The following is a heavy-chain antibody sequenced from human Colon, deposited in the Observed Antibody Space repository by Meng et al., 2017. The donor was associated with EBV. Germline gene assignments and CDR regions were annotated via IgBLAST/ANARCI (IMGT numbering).Heavy chain of an antibody. V-gene: IGHV4-4*02. CDR2: IYHSGTT. J-gene: IGHJ4*02. CDR1: GDSISNNW. Sequence: QVQLQESGPDLVKPSGTLSLPCAVSGDSISNNWWSWVRQPPGKGLEWIGEIYHSGTTNYNPSLRSRVTISVDKSKNQFSLQLTSVTAADTAVYYCARNGDYNPGLYWGQGTLVTVSS. D-gene: IGHD4-17*01. CDR3: ARNGDYNPGLY.